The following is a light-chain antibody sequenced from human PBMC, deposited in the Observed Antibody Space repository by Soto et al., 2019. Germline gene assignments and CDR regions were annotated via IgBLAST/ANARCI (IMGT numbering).Light chain of an antibody. V-gene: IGLV2-11*01. CDR3: SSYAGSNNLYV. CDR2: DVN. J-gene: IGLJ1*01. Sequence: QSALTQPRSVSGSPGQSVTISCTGTNNDVGFYNYVSWYQQQLGKAPKLLIYDVNKRPSGVPPRFSGSKSANTASLTISGLQAADEADYYCSSYAGSNNLYVFGTGTKVTVL. CDR1: NNDVGFYNY.